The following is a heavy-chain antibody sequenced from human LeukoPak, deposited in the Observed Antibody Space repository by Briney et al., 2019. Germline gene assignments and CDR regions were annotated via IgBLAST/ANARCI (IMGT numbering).Heavy chain of an antibody. V-gene: IGHV4-39*01. D-gene: IGHD3-22*01. Sequence: SETLSLTCIVSGGSISSNNCYWGWIRQPPGKGLEWIGSVYYSGSTHYNPSLKSRVTISVDTSKNQFSLKLSSVTAADTAVYYCARHGSYYDSSGYFPFEDWGQGTLVTVSP. CDR3: ARHGSYYDSSGYFPFED. CDR2: VYYSGST. CDR1: GGSISSNNCY. J-gene: IGHJ4*02.